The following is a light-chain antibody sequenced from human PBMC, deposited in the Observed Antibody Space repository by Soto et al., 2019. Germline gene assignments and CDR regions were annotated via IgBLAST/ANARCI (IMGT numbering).Light chain of an antibody. CDR1: SSDVGGYNY. CDR3: TSYTSSSTVV. V-gene: IGLV2-14*01. Sequence: QSVLTQPASVSGSPGQSITISCTRTSSDVGGYNYVSWYQQHPGKAPKLMIYDVSNRPSGVSNRFSGSKSGNTASLTISGLQAEDEADYNCTSYTSSSTVVFGGGTNLTAL. CDR2: DVS. J-gene: IGLJ2*01.